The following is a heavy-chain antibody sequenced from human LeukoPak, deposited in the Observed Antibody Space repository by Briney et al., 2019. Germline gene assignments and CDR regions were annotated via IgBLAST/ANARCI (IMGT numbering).Heavy chain of an antibody. CDR3: ARDLSITYYYYGMDV. V-gene: IGHV3-33*01. CDR2: IWYDGSNK. D-gene: IGHD3-10*01. J-gene: IGHJ6*02. CDR1: GFTFSSYG. Sequence: GGSLGLSCAASGFTFSSYGMHWVRQAPGKGLEWVAVIWYDGSNKYYADSVKGRFTISRDNSKNTLYLQMNSLRAEDTAVYYCARDLSITYYYYGMDVWGQGTTVTVSS.